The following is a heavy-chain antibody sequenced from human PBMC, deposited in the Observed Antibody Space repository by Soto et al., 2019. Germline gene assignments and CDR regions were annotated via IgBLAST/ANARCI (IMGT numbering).Heavy chain of an antibody. J-gene: IGHJ6*02. D-gene: IGHD6-6*01. CDR1: GGTFSSYA. Sequence: SVKVSCKASGGTFSSYAISWVRQAPGQGLEWMGGIIPIFGTANYAQKFQGRVTITADESTSTAYMELSSLRSEDTAVYYCARIRSSPVNIPGYYYYGMDVWGQGTRVTVSS. CDR2: IIPIFGTA. CDR3: ARIRSSPVNIPGYYYYGMDV. V-gene: IGHV1-69*13.